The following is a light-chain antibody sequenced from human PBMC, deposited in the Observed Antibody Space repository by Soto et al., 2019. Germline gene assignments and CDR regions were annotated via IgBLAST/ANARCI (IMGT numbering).Light chain of an antibody. V-gene: IGLV2-11*01. CDR2: DVT. CDR1: SSDVGDYNY. J-gene: IGLJ1*01. Sequence: QSALTQPRSVSGSPGQSVTISCTGTSSDVGDYNYVSWYQQHPDKAPKLMIYDVTKRPSGVPDRFSGSKSDNTASLTISGLQAEDEANYYCCSYAGSYTFVFGTGTKVTVL. CDR3: CSYAGSYTFV.